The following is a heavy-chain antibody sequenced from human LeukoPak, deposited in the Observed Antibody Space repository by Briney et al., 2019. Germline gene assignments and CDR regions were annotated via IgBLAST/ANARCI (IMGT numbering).Heavy chain of an antibody. V-gene: IGHV4-59*01. CDR1: GGSISSYY. D-gene: IGHD3-22*01. CDR3: ARGMYYYDSSGSHKFFDY. Sequence: SETLSLTCTVSGGSISSYYWSWIRQPPGKGLEWIGYIYYSGSTNCNPSLKSRVTISVDTSKNQFSLKLSSVTAADTAVYYCARGMYYYDSSGSHKFFDYWGQGTLVTVSS. J-gene: IGHJ4*02. CDR2: IYYSGST.